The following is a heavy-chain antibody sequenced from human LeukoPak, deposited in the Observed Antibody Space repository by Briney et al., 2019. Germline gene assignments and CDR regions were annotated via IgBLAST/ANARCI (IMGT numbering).Heavy chain of an antibody. CDR3: ARDGPTAAPFDY. CDR1: GYTFTSYD. J-gene: IGHJ4*01. Sequence: ASVKISCTASGYTFTSYDMHWVRQAPGQGLEWMGIINPSGGSTSYAQRFQGRVAMTRDTSTTTVYLEVNSLTSEDTAVYFCARDGPTAAPFDYWGQATLVTVSS. CDR2: INPSGGST. V-gene: IGHV1-46*01. D-gene: IGHD3/OR15-3a*01.